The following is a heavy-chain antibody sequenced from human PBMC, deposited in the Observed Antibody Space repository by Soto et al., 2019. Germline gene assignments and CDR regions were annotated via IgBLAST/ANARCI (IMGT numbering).Heavy chain of an antibody. Sequence: EVQVVESGGGLVKPGGSLTLSCNFTFSMYSMNWVRQAPGKGLEWAASISSGAAYIKYADSVQGRFTISRDNAKNSVSLQMSSLRVEDTAVYFCTRDEGGSYDSWFHPWGQGTQVTVSA. CDR3: TRDEGGSYDSWFHP. CDR1: TFSMYS. D-gene: IGHD1-26*01. V-gene: IGHV3-21*01. CDR2: ISSGAAYI. J-gene: IGHJ5*02.